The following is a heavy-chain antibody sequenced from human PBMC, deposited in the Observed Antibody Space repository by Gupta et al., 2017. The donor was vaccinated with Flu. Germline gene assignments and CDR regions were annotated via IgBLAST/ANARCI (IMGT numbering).Heavy chain of an antibody. CDR1: GFSFSDHY. CDR3: ACSTDGVMGFEF. V-gene: IGHV3-72*01. CDR2: VRNKINSYIV. Sequence: ASGFSFSDHYMHWVRQAPGKGLEWVGRVRNKINSYIVEYAASVEGRFTISRADSENSLYLQMNNLRTEDSAMYFCACSTDGVMGFEFWGQG. J-gene: IGHJ4*02. D-gene: IGHD3-16*01.